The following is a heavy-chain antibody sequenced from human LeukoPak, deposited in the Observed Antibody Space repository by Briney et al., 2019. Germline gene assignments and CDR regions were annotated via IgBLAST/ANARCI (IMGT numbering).Heavy chain of an antibody. D-gene: IGHD1-1*01. CDR3: ARGRVSSSTWYSTYYYYFYMDV. CDR1: GGSISTSNYD. CDR2: IFYSGST. J-gene: IGHJ6*03. V-gene: IGHV4-39*07. Sequence: SETLSLTCTVSGGSISTSNYDWGWIRQPPGKGLEWIGNIFYSGSTYYSPSLRSRVTISLDTSRNQFSLKLNSVTAADTAVYFCARGRVSSSTWYSTYYYYFYMDVWGKGTTVTVSS.